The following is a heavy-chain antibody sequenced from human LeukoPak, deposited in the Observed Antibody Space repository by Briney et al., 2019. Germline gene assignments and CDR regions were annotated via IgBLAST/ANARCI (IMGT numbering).Heavy chain of an antibody. CDR1: GFTFSSYA. V-gene: IGHV3-30-3*01. Sequence: GRSLRLSCAASGFTFSSYAMHWVRQAPGKGLEWVAVISYDGSNKYYADSVKGRFTISRDNSKNTLYLQMNSLRAEDTAVYYCARDQDDYGGLLDYWGQGTLVTVSS. CDR2: ISYDGSNK. D-gene: IGHD4-23*01. CDR3: ARDQDDYGGLLDY. J-gene: IGHJ4*02.